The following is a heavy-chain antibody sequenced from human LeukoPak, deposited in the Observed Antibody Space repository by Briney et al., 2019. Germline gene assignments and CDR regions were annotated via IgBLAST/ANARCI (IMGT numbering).Heavy chain of an antibody. Sequence: HPGGSLRLSCAASGFTFSSYGTHWVRQAPGKGLEWVAVISYDGSNKYYADSVKGRFTISRDNSKNTLYLQMNSLRAEDTAVYYCAKDGDPLRVVVTALTDYWGQGTLVTVSS. D-gene: IGHD2-21*02. J-gene: IGHJ4*02. CDR3: AKDGDPLRVVVTALTDY. V-gene: IGHV3-30*18. CDR2: ISYDGSNK. CDR1: GFTFSSYG.